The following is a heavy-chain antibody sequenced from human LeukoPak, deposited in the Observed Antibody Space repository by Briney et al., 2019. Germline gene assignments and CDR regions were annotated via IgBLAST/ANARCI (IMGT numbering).Heavy chain of an antibody. CDR1: GGSFSGYY. CDR2: INHSGST. Sequence: SETLSLTCAVYGGSFSGYYWSWIRQPPGKGLEWIGEINHSGSTNYNPSLKSRVTISVDTSKNQCSLKLSSVTAADTAVYYCARRYGDNDYWGQGTLVTVSS. J-gene: IGHJ4*02. V-gene: IGHV4-34*01. D-gene: IGHD4-17*01. CDR3: ARRYGDNDY.